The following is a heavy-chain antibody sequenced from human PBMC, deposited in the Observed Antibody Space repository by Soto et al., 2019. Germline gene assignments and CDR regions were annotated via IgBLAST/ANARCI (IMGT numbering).Heavy chain of an antibody. V-gene: IGHV4-39*01. Sequence: QLQLQESGPGLVKPSETLSLTCTVSGGSISSSSYYWGWIRQPPGKGLEWIGSIYYSGSTYYNPSLKSQVTISVDTSKNQFSLKLSSVTAADTAVYYCARHRGYYDILTGYYTELKFDYWGQGTLVTVSS. CDR1: GGSISSSSYY. D-gene: IGHD3-9*01. CDR2: IYYSGST. CDR3: ARHRGYYDILTGYYTELKFDY. J-gene: IGHJ4*02.